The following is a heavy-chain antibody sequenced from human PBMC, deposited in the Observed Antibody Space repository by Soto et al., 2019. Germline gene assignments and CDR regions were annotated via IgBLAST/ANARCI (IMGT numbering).Heavy chain of an antibody. V-gene: IGHV3-30*18. CDR2: ISYDGSNK. J-gene: IGHJ6*02. CDR1: GFTFSSYG. D-gene: IGHD2-21*02. CDR3: AKEDKVVTMGV. Sequence: QVQLVESGGGVVQPGRSLRLSCAASGFTFSSYGMHWVRQAPGKGLEWVAVISYDGSNKYYADSVKGRFTISRDNSKNTLYLQMNSLRAEDTAVYYCAKEDKVVTMGVWGQGTTVTVSS.